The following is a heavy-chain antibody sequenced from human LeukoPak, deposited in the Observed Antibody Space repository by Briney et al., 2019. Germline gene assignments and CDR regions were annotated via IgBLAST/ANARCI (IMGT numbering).Heavy chain of an antibody. Sequence: AETLSLTCTFSGGSISSYYWTWIRQLAGKGLEWIGRIHSSGSTKYNPSLKSRVTMSVDTSKNQFSLKLSSVTAADTAVYYCARDEYYYGSGSYGFDYWGQGTLVTVSS. CDR3: ARDEYYYGSGSYGFDY. D-gene: IGHD3-10*01. CDR2: IHSSGST. CDR1: GGSISSYY. V-gene: IGHV4-4*07. J-gene: IGHJ4*02.